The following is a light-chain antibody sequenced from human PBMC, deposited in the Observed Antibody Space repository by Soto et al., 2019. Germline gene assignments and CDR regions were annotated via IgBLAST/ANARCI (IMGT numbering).Light chain of an antibody. CDR3: SSYAGSYTLV. CDR1: SSDVGAYNY. V-gene: IGLV2-11*01. CDR2: DVT. J-gene: IGLJ3*02. Sequence: QSVLTQPRSVSGSPGQSVTISCTGTSSDVGAYNYVSWYQQHPGKAPKLLIYDVTKRPSGVPDRFSGSKSGNTASLTISGLQAEDEGDYYCSSYAGSYTLVLGGGTKLTVL.